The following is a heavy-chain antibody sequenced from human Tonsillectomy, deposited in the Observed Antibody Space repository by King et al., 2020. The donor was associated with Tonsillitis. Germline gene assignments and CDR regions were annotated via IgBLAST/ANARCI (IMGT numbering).Heavy chain of an antibody. CDR3: ARLNGVAGTLTMDSDY. CDR2: IDPSDSYT. V-gene: IGHV5-10-1*03. CDR1: GYSFTNYW. Sequence: EVQLVESGAEVKKPGESLRISCKGSGYSFTNYWISWVRQMPGKGLEWMGRIDPSDSYTNYSPSFQGHVTISADKSISTAYLQWSSLKASDTAMYYCARLNGVAGTLTMDSDYWGQGTLVTVSS. J-gene: IGHJ4*02. D-gene: IGHD6-19*01.